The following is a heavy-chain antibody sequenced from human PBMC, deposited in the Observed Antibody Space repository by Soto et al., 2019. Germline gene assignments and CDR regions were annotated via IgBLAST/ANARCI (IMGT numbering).Heavy chain of an antibody. D-gene: IGHD2-15*01. CDR1: GYTFTSYY. V-gene: IGHV1-46*01. CDR2: INPSGGST. J-gene: IGHJ5*02. Sequence: ASVKVSCKASGYTFTSYYMHWVRQAPGQGLEWMGIINPSGGSTSYAQKFQGRVTMTRDTSTSTVYMELSSLRSEDTAVYYCARGNTDCSGGSCYSILARFDPWGQGTLVTVSS. CDR3: ARGNTDCSGGSCYSILARFDP.